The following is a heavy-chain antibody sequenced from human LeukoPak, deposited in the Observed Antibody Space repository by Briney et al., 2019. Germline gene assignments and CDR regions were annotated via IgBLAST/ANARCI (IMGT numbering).Heavy chain of an antibody. V-gene: IGHV4-34*01. Sequence: SDTLSLICAVYGGSFSGYYWSWIRQPPGKGLEWIGEIKHSGSTNYNQSLKSRVTISVDTSKNQFSLKLSSVTAADTAVYYCASTQRLGYCSGGSCTPNDWGQGTLVTVSS. D-gene: IGHD2-15*01. CDR2: IKHSGST. CDR3: ASTQRLGYCSGGSCTPND. J-gene: IGHJ4*02. CDR1: GGSFSGYY.